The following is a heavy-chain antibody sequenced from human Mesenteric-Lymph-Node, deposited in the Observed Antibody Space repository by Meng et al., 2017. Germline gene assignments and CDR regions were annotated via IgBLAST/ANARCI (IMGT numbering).Heavy chain of an antibody. J-gene: IGHJ4*02. CDR3: ARDGGGGGTYLGDY. CDR2: ISAYSGNT. CDR1: GYTFTNQG. Sequence: QGQLVQSGAEGRKPGASVTGSCKAAGYTFTNQGSSWGRQAPGQRLEWMGWISAYSGNTNFAQKLQGRITMTTDTSTSTAYMELRRLRSDDTAVYYCARDGGGGGTYLGDYWGQGTLVTVSS. V-gene: IGHV1-18*01. D-gene: IGHD1-26*01.